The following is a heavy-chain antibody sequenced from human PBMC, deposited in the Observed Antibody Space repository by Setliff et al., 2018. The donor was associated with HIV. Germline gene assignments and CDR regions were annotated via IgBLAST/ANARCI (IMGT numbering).Heavy chain of an antibody. CDR3: ARDQRLQGVQPPYWYFDL. D-gene: IGHD2-2*01. CDR1: GGSSSNYS. Sequence: SETLSLTCAVFGGSSSNYSWTWFRQPPGTGLEWIGEINHGGSTNYNSSLKSRVTISVDTPKNLLSLELRSLTAADTAVYYCARDQRLQGVQPPYWYFDLWGRGTLVTVSS. J-gene: IGHJ2*01. V-gene: IGHV4-34*01. CDR2: INHGGST.